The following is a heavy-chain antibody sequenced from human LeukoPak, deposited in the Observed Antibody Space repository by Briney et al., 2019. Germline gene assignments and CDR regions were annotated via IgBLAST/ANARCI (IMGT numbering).Heavy chain of an antibody. CDR3: AKGSARRWFWYFDY. Sequence: GGSLRLSCGASGFTFRRYSMSWVRQAPGKGLEWVANIKEDGSEIYYVDSVKGRFTIFRDNTKNSLYLQTNSLRAEDTAVYYCAKGSARRWFWYFDYWGQGTLVTVSS. V-gene: IGHV3-7*03. CDR1: GFTFRRYS. D-gene: IGHD4-23*01. CDR2: IKEDGSEI. J-gene: IGHJ4*02.